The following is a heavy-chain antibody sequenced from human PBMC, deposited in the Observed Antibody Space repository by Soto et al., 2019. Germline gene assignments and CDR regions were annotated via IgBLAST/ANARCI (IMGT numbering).Heavy chain of an antibody. Sequence: EVQLVESWGGLVQPGGSLRLSCAASGFTFISYWMHWVRQAPGKGLVWVSRINSDGSSTSYADSVKGRFTISRDNAKNTMYLQMNSLRAEDTAVYYCARALGWDDYGVNDYWGQGTLVTVSS. J-gene: IGHJ4*02. D-gene: IGHD4-17*01. CDR2: INSDGSST. CDR1: GFTFISYW. V-gene: IGHV3-74*01. CDR3: ARALGWDDYGVNDY.